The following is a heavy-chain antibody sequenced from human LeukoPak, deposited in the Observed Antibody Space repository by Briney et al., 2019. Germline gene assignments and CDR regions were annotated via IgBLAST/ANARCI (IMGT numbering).Heavy chain of an antibody. D-gene: IGHD3-16*02. V-gene: IGHV3-21*01. CDR1: GFTFSTYI. Sequence: GGSLRLSCAASGFTFSTYIMNWVRQTPGKGLEWVSSIGTSTSYIYYADSVKGRFTISRDNAKNSLYLQMNSLRAEDTAVYYCARVGLGGLGELSLSTDYWGQGTLVTVSS. CDR3: ARVGLGGLGELSLSTDY. CDR2: IGTSTSYI. J-gene: IGHJ4*02.